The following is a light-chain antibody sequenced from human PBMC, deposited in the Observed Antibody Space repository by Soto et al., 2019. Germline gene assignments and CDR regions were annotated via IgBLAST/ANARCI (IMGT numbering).Light chain of an antibody. V-gene: IGLV2-14*01. CDR1: SSDVGGYNY. CDR3: SSYTSSSTHYV. CDR2: DVS. Sequence: QSVLTQPASVSGSPGQSITISCTGTSSDVGGYNYVSWYQQHPGKAPKLMFYDVSNRPSGVSNRFSGSKSGNTASLTISGLQAEDEADYYCSSYTSSSTHYVFGTGTKLTVL. J-gene: IGLJ1*01.